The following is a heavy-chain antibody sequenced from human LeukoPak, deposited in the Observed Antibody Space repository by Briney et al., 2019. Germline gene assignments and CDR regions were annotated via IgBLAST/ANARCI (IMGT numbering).Heavy chain of an antibody. Sequence: PARSLRLSCAASGFTFSNYAMHWVRLAPGKGLEWVTIISDDGNNKYYADSVQGRFTISRDNSKNTLYLQMNSLRVEDTAVYYCAKGDGSFVMDYWGQGTLVTVSS. V-gene: IGHV3-30-3*01. CDR2: ISDDGNNK. CDR1: GFTFSNYA. CDR3: AKGDGSFVMDY. J-gene: IGHJ4*02. D-gene: IGHD3-16*02.